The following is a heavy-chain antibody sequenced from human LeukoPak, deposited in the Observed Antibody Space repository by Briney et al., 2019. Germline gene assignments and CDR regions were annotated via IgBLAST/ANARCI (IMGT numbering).Heavy chain of an antibody. CDR2: VHLSGAT. Sequence: TSGTLSLTCAVSGGSITTTNWWSWVRQPPGKGLEWIGEVHLSGATNYNPSLESRVSMSIGKSKNHLSLEVTSVTAADTAIYYCTRESGAFSPFGFWGQGTLLTVSS. D-gene: IGHD1-26*01. CDR3: TRESGAFSPFGF. CDR1: GGSITTTNW. V-gene: IGHV4-4*02. J-gene: IGHJ4*02.